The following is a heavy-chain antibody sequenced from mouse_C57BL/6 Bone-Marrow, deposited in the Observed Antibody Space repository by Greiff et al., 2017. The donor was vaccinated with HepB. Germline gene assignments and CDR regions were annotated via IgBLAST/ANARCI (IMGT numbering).Heavy chain of an antibody. J-gene: IGHJ4*01. Sequence: EVQLQQSGAELVRPGASVKLSCTASGFNIKDDYMHWVKQRPEQGLEWIGWIDPENGDTEYASKFQGKATITADTSSNTAYLQLSSLTSEDTAVYYCTTPSIVTRYYYAMDYWGQGTSVTVSS. CDR3: TTPSIVTRYYYAMDY. D-gene: IGHD2-5*01. V-gene: IGHV14-4*01. CDR1: GFNIKDDY. CDR2: IDPENGDT.